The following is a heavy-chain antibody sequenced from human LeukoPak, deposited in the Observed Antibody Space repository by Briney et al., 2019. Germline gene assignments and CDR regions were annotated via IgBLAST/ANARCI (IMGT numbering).Heavy chain of an antibody. Sequence: GGSLRLSCAASGFTFNTYAMTWVRQAPGKGLEWVSAISGDGDTTYYADSVRGRFTVSKDNSENTLYLQMNSLRAEDTAVYYCARVPGSYYVDFDYWGQGTLVTVSS. CDR2: ISGDGDTT. V-gene: IGHV3-23*01. CDR1: GFTFNTYA. D-gene: IGHD3-10*01. CDR3: ARVPGSYYVDFDY. J-gene: IGHJ4*02.